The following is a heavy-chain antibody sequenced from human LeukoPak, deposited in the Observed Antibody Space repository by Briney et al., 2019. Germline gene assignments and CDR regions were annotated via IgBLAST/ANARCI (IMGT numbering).Heavy chain of an antibody. CDR3: ARDRYSSGWFAPLGYMDV. V-gene: IGHV1-69*06. CDR1: GGTFSSYA. CDR2: IIPIFGTA. D-gene: IGHD6-19*01. J-gene: IGHJ6*03. Sequence: GASVKVSCKASGGTFSSYAISWVRQAPGQRLEWMGGIIPIFGTANYAQKFQGRVTITADKSTSTAYMELSSLRSEDTAVYYCARDRYSSGWFAPLGYMDVWGKGTTVTISS.